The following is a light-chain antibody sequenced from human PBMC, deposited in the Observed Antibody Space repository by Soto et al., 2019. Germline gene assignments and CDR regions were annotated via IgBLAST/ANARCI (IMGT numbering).Light chain of an antibody. V-gene: IGKV1-12*01. J-gene: IGKJ4*01. CDR2: GAS. CDR3: QEANSFPLA. Sequence: DIQMTQSPSSVSASVGDRVTITCRASQGISSWLAWYQQKPEKAPKILTYGASSLQSGVPSRFSGSGSGTDFTLTTSGLQSEDFASYDWQEANSFPLAFGGGTKVEIK. CDR1: QGISSW.